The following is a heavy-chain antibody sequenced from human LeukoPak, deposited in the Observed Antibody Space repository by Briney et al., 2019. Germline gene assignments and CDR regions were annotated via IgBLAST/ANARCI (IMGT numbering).Heavy chain of an antibody. CDR1: GGTFSSYA. CDR3: AKLLNSSGYYYGGTDY. D-gene: IGHD3-22*01. V-gene: IGHV1-69*13. Sequence: AASVKVSCKASGGTFSSYAISWVRQAPGQGLEWMGGIIPIFGTANYAQKFQGRVTITADESTSTAYMELSSLRSEDTAVYYCAKLLNSSGYYYGGTDYWGQGTLVTVSS. J-gene: IGHJ4*02. CDR2: IIPIFGTA.